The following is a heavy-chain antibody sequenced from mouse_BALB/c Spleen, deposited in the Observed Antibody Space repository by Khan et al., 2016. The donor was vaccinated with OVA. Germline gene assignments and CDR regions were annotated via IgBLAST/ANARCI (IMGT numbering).Heavy chain of an antibody. V-gene: IGHV1S41*01. Sequence: DLVKPGASVKLSCKASGYTFTSYWINWIQQRPGQGLEWIGRIGPGSSNAYYNDMFKGKATLTVDTSSNTAYIQLSSLSSEDSAVYSCARENYCGRSCYAMDYWGQGTSVTVSA. CDR2: IGPGSSNA. D-gene: IGHD1-1*01. J-gene: IGHJ4*01. CDR1: GYTFTSYW. CDR3: ARENYCGRSCYAMDY.